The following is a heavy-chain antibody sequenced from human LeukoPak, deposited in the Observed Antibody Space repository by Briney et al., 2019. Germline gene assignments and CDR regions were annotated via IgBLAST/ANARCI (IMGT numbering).Heavy chain of an antibody. D-gene: IGHD5-12*01. J-gene: IGHJ5*02. CDR2: INHSGST. V-gene: IGHV4-34*01. Sequence: SETLSLTCAVYGGSFSGYYWSWIRQPPGKGLEWIGEINHSGSTNYNPSLKSRVTISVDTSKNQFSLKLSSVTAADTAVYYCASRGYSGYDGNWFDPWGQGALVTVSS. CDR3: ASRGYSGYDGNWFDP. CDR1: GGSFSGYY.